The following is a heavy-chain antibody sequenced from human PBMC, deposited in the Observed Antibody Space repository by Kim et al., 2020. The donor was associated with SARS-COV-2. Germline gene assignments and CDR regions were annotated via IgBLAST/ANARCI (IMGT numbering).Heavy chain of an antibody. D-gene: IGHD3-22*01. V-gene: IGHV3-53*01. J-gene: IGHJ4*02. CDR2: IYSGGST. CDR3: ARGDSSGYRGFEY. Sequence: GSLRLSCAASGFTVSSNYMSWVRQAPGKGLEWISVIYSGGSTFYADSVKGRFTISRDNSKNTLYLQMNSLRAEDTAVYYCARGDSSGYRGFEYWGQGTLVTVSS. CDR1: GFTVSSNY.